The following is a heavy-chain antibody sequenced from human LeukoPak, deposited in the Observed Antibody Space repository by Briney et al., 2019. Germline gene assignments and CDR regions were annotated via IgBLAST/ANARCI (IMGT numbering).Heavy chain of an antibody. D-gene: IGHD5-12*01. CDR1: GFTFSTYS. J-gene: IGHJ4*02. Sequence: GGSLRLSCAASGFTFSTYSMKWVRQAPGKGLEWVSYISDSGAMYYADSVRGRFTISRENAQNSLFLQMNSLRAEDTAVYYCARDGGYRGYDADCWGQGTLVTVSS. CDR2: ISDSGAM. V-gene: IGHV3-48*01. CDR3: ARDGGYRGYDADC.